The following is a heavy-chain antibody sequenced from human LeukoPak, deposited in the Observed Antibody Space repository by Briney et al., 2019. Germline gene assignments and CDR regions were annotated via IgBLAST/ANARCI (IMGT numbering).Heavy chain of an antibody. CDR3: ARSSAAVSSWGNWFDP. CDR2: FHDSEST. Sequence: SETLSLTCTVSGGSISNSYWSWIRQPPVKGLEWIGFFHDSESTNYNPSLKSRVSISLDASKNQFSLKLSSVTAADTAVYYCARSSAAVSSWGNWFDPWGQGTLVTVSP. D-gene: IGHD7-27*01. J-gene: IGHJ5*02. CDR1: GGSISNSY. V-gene: IGHV4-59*01.